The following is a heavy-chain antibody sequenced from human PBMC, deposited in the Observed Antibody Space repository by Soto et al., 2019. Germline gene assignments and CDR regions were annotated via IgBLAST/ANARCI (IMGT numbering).Heavy chain of an antibody. Sequence: GGSLRLTCAASGFTVSSNYMSWVRQAPGKGLEWVSVIYSGGSTYYADSVKGRFTISRDNSKNTLYLQMNSLRAEDTAVYYCASGGFLEWYPNYYYYGMDVWGQGTTVTVSS. D-gene: IGHD3-3*01. CDR1: GFTVSSNY. CDR3: ASGGFLEWYPNYYYYGMDV. J-gene: IGHJ6*02. V-gene: IGHV3-66*01. CDR2: IYSGGST.